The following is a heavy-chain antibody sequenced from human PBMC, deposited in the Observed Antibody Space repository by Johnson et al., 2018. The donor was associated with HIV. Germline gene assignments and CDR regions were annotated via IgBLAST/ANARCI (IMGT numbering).Heavy chain of an antibody. CDR2: INWNGGST. CDR3: ARRQDYDTSGYFYHESAFDI. Sequence: VLLLESGGGLVKPGGSLRLSCAASGFTFDDFGLSWVRQAPGKGLEWVSGINWNGGSTGYANSVKGRFTISRDNAKNSLYLHMHSLRAEDTALYYCARRQDYDTSGYFYHESAFDIWGQGTMVTVSS. V-gene: IGHV3-20*04. J-gene: IGHJ3*02. CDR1: GFTFDDFG. D-gene: IGHD3-22*01.